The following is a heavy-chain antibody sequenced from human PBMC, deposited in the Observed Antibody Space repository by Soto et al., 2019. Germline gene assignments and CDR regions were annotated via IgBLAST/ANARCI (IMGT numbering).Heavy chain of an antibody. J-gene: IGHJ4*02. CDR1: GYTFTSYG. D-gene: IGHD7-27*01. Sequence: QVQLVQSGAEVKKHGASVKVSCKASGYTFTSYGISWVRQAPGQGLEWMGWISAYNGNTNYAPKLQGRVTMTTDTSTSTASMELRSLRSDDTAVDYCARDQGGGEFDYWGQGTLVPVSS. V-gene: IGHV1-18*04. CDR3: ARDQGGGEFDY. CDR2: ISAYNGNT.